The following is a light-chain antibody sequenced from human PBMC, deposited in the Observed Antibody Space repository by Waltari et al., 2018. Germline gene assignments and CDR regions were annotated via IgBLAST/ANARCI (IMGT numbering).Light chain of an antibody. CDR1: QDIRND. CDR3: LQDYNYPRT. CDR2: AAS. J-gene: IGKJ1*01. Sequence: AIQMTQSPTSLSASVGERVPNPCRASQDIRNDLGWYQQQPGEAPKLLIYAASNLQSGVPSKFSGSGSGTDFTLTISSLQPEDFATYYCLQDYNYPRTFGQGTKVEIK. V-gene: IGKV1-6*01.